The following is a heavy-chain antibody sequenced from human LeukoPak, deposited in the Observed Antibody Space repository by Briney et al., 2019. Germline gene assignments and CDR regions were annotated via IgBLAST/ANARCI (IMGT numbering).Heavy chain of an antibody. J-gene: IGHJ4*02. V-gene: IGHV3-23*01. CDR3: AKGSSMIVATTVAY. CDR1: GFTFSSYA. CDR2: ISGSGGST. Sequence: GGSLRLSCAASGFTFSSYAMSWVRQAPGKGLEWVSAISGSGGSTYYADSVKRRFSISRDNSKSTLYLQMYSLRAEDTAVYYCAKGSSMIVATTVAYWGQGPLVTVSS. D-gene: IGHD3-22*01.